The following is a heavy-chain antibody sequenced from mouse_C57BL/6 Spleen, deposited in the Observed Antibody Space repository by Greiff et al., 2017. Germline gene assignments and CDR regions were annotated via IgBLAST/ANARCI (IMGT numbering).Heavy chain of an antibody. V-gene: IGHV3-6*01. CDR1: GYSITSGYY. CDR3: AREYPYAMDY. D-gene: IGHD5-1*01. J-gene: IGHJ4*01. CDR2: ISYDGSN. Sequence: DVQLQESGPGLVKPSQSLSLTCSVTGYSITSGYYWNWIRQFPGNKLEWMGYISYDGSNNYNPSLKNRISITRDTSKNQFFLKLNSVTTEDTATYYCAREYPYAMDYWGQGTSVTVSS.